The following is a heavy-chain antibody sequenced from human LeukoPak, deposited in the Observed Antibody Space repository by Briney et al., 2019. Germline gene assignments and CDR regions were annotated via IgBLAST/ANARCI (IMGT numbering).Heavy chain of an antibody. CDR3: ARDLRGPLGYFDL. V-gene: IGHV4-59*01. J-gene: IGHJ2*01. Sequence: PSETLSLTCTVSGGSISSYYWSWIRQPPGKGLEWIGYIYYSGSTNYNPSLKSRVPISVDTSKNQFSLKLSSVTAADTAVYYCARDLRGPLGYFDLWGRGTLVTVSS. CDR2: IYYSGST. CDR1: GGSISSYY. D-gene: IGHD3-10*01.